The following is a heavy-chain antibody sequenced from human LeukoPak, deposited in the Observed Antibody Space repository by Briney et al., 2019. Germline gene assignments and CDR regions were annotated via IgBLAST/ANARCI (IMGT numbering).Heavy chain of an antibody. J-gene: IGHJ3*02. V-gene: IGHV1-2*02. CDR3: ARGSDPVAARSHLDAFDI. Sequence: ASVKVSCKASGYTFTGYYIHWVRQAPGQGLEWMGWIDPNSGGTNYAQNFQGRVTLTRDTSISTAYMELTRLRSDDTAIYYCARGSDPVAARSHLDAFDIWGQGTMVTVSS. D-gene: IGHD6-6*01. CDR1: GYTFTGYY. CDR2: IDPNSGGT.